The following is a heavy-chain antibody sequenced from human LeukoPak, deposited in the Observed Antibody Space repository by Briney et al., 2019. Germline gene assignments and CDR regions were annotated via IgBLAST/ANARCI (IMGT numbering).Heavy chain of an antibody. CDR3: ARELYYGSGSPFDY. CDR2: IYYSGST. D-gene: IGHD3-10*01. Sequence: SETLSLTCTVSGGSISSYYWSWIRQPPGKGLEWIGYIYYSGSTNYNPSLKSRVTISVDTSKNQFSLKLSSVTAADTAVYYCARELYYGSGSPFDYWGQGTLVTVSS. J-gene: IGHJ4*02. CDR1: GGSISSYY. V-gene: IGHV4-59*12.